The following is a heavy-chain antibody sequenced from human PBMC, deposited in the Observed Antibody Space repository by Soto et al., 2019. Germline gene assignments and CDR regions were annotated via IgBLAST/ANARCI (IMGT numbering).Heavy chain of an antibody. CDR2: ISYDGSNK. J-gene: IGHJ6*02. CDR3: AKDRGDGYNVDYYYGMDV. Sequence: VQLVESGGGVVQPGRSLRLSCAASGFTFSSYGMHWVRQAPGKGLEWVAVISYDGSNKYYADSVKGRFTISRDNSKNTLYLQMNSLRAEDTAVYYCAKDRGDGYNVDYYYGMDVWGQGTTVTVSS. D-gene: IGHD2-21*01. V-gene: IGHV3-30*18. CDR1: GFTFSSYG.